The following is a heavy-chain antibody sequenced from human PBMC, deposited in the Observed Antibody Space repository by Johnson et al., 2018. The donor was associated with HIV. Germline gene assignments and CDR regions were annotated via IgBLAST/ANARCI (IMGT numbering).Heavy chain of an antibody. V-gene: IGHV3-30*18. CDR3: AKDQCYWGDDTFDV. CDR2: LSCDRITR. CDR1: GFSFRLFS. D-gene: IGHD2-15*01. J-gene: IGHJ3*01. Sequence: VHLVESGGGVVQPGRSLRLSWAASGFSFRLFSMHGVRSAPGLGLKGVASLSCDRITRCSSVFAGGGCTISRDNSKYTLYRQMNSLRAEDTALYYCAKDQCYWGDDTFDVWGQGTVVIVYS.